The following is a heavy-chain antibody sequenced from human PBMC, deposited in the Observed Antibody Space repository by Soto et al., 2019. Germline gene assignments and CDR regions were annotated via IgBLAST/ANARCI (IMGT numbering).Heavy chain of an antibody. CDR2: ISSSSSYI. CDR3: ARDLSSRAAAGRGFDY. V-gene: IGHV3-21*01. D-gene: IGHD6-13*01. J-gene: IGHJ4*02. Sequence: PGGSLRLSCAASGFTFCSYSMTWVRQAPGKGLEWVSSISSSSSYIYYADSVKGRFTISRDNAKNSLYLQMNSLRAEDTAVYYCARDLSSRAAAGRGFDYWGQGTLVTVSS. CDR1: GFTFCSYS.